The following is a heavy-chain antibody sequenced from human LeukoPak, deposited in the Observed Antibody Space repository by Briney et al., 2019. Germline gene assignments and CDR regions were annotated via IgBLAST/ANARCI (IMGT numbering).Heavy chain of an antibody. CDR2: MNGDGSST. D-gene: IGHD2-21*02. V-gene: IGHV3-74*01. CDR3: ARTATDAFDI. CDR1: GFTFSSYW. J-gene: IGHJ3*02. Sequence: PGGSLRLSCAASGFTFSSYWMHWVRQDPGEGLVWVSLMNGDGSSTTYADSVKGRFTISRDNAKNTLYVQMNRLRADDTAVYCCARTATDAFDIWGQGTMVTVSS.